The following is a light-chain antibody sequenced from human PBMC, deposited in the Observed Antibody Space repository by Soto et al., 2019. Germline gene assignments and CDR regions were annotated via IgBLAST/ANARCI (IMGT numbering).Light chain of an antibody. CDR2: GAS. CDR3: QQFSSYPLT. CDR1: QSITNNY. Sequence: EIVSAQAPGTLSVSPGERATLSCRASQSITNNYLAWYQQKPGRAHRLLIYGASSRATGIPDRFSGSGSGTDFTLTISRLEPEDFAVYYCQQFSSYPLTFGGGTKVEI. V-gene: IGKV3-20*01. J-gene: IGKJ4*01.